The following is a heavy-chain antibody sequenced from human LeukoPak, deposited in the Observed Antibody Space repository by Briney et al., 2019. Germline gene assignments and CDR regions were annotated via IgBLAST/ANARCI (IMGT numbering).Heavy chain of an antibody. J-gene: IGHJ4*02. Sequence: PGGSLRLSCAASGFTFSSYSMNWVRQAPGKGLEWVSSISSSSYIYYADSVKGRFTISRDNAKNSLYLQMNSLRAEDTAVYYCARSEPHYDFWSGYYDYWGQGTLVTVSS. CDR3: ARSEPHYDFWSGYYDY. CDR2: ISSSSYI. CDR1: GFTFSSYS. D-gene: IGHD3-3*01. V-gene: IGHV3-21*01.